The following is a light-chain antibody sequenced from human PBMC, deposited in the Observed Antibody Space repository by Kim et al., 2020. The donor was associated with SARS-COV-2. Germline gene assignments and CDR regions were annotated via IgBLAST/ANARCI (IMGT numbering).Light chain of an antibody. CDR1: QAISSW. Sequence: SASVGDRVTIPCRASQAISSWLAWYQQKPGKAPKLLVYDASTLQDGVPSRFSGSGSGTDFTLIISGLQAEDFATYYCQQTNSFPYTFGQGTKLEIK. CDR3: QQTNSFPYT. CDR2: DAS. V-gene: IGKV1-12*01. J-gene: IGKJ2*01.